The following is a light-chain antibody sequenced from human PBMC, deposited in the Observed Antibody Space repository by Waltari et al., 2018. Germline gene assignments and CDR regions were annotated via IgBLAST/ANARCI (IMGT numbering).Light chain of an antibody. CDR2: WAS. V-gene: IGKV4-1*01. CDR3: QQYYSTPWT. CDR1: QSIIYNFRNMRY. Sequence: DIVLTQSPDSLALSLGERATISCTSSQSIIYNFRNMRYLAWYQQKPGQSPKLLFYWASTRKSGVPDRFSGSGSGAYFALTISSLQAEDVAVYYCQQYYSTPWTFGQGTRVEVK. J-gene: IGKJ1*01.